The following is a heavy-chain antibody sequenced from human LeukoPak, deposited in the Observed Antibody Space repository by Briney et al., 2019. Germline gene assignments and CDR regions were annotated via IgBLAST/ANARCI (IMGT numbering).Heavy chain of an antibody. V-gene: IGHV3-15*07. Sequence: GGSLRLSCAASGFTFSNAWMNWVRQAPGKGLEWVGRIKSKTDGGTTDYAAPVKGRFTISRDDSKNTLYLQMNSLKTEDTAVYYCTTDPLHQLLARDAFDIWGQGTMVTVSS. D-gene: IGHD2-2*01. CDR3: TTDPLHQLLARDAFDI. J-gene: IGHJ3*02. CDR2: IKSKTDGGTT. CDR1: GFTFSNAW.